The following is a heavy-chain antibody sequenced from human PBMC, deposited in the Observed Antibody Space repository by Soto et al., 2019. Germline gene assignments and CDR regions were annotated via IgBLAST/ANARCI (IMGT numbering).Heavy chain of an antibody. Sequence: SETLSLTCAVSGASIRSYHWSFLRQPAGKGLEWIGRIQHTGNTNYNPSLKSRVTISADTSKNQISLKMTSVTAADTAVYFCAKDVSSRRWFDPWGQGVRVTVSS. CDR1: GASIRSYH. V-gene: IGHV4-4*07. J-gene: IGHJ5*02. CDR2: IQHTGNT. CDR3: AKDVSSRRWFDP. D-gene: IGHD3-16*01.